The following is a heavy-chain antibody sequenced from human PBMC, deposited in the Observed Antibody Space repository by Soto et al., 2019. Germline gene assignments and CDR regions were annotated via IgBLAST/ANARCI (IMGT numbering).Heavy chain of an antibody. CDR1: GGSISSSSYY. CDR2: IYYSWST. D-gene: IGHD3-22*01. Sequence: QLQLQESGPGLVKPSETLSLTCTVSGGSISSSSYYWGWIRQPPGKGLEWIGSIYYSWSTYYNPSLKRRVTISVDTSKNQFSLKLSSVTAADTAVYYCARHSTSSGYYLDAFDIWGQGTMVTVSS. CDR3: ARHSTSSGYYLDAFDI. V-gene: IGHV4-39*01. J-gene: IGHJ3*02.